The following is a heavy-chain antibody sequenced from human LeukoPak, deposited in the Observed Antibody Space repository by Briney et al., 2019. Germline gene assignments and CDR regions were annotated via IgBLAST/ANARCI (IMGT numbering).Heavy chain of an antibody. V-gene: IGHV3-48*03. J-gene: IGHJ4*02. Sequence: GGSLRLSCAASGFTFSSYEMNWVRQAPGKGLEWVSYISSSGSTMYYADSVKGRFTISRDNAKNSLYLQMNSLRAEDTAVYYCARDLRYFGLDYWGQGTLVTVSS. CDR1: GFTFSSYE. CDR2: ISSSGSTM. D-gene: IGHD3-9*01. CDR3: ARDLRYFGLDY.